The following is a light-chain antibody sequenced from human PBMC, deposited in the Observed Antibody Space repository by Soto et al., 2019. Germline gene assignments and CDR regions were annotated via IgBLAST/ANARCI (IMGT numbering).Light chain of an antibody. CDR1: NIGSKS. J-gene: IGLJ2*01. CDR2: YDS. CDR3: QVWDSSSDRVV. Sequence: SYELTQPPSVSVAPGKTARITSGGNNIGSKSVHWYQQKPGQAPVLVIYYDSDRPSGIPERFSGSNSGNTATLTISRVEAGDEADYYCQVWDSSSDRVVFGGGTKLTVL. V-gene: IGLV3-21*04.